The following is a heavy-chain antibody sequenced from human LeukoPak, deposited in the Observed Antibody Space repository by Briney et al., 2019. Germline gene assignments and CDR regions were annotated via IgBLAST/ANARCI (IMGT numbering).Heavy chain of an antibody. D-gene: IGHD3-22*01. V-gene: IGHV3-7*01. CDR2: IKQDGSEK. Sequence: PGGSLRLSCAASGFTFSSYWMSWVRQAPGKGLEWVANIKQDGSEKYYVDSVKGRFTISRDNAKNPLYLQMSSLRAEDTAVYYCARVSSSGYYSANFDYWGQGTLVTVSS. J-gene: IGHJ4*02. CDR1: GFTFSSYW. CDR3: ARVSSSGYYSANFDY.